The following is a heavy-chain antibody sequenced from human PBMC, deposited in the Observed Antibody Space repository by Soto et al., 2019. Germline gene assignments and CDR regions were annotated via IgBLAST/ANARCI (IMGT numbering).Heavy chain of an antibody. CDR3: ASAEWYYDILTGYYYFDF. CDR1: GGTFSSYT. Sequence: SVKVSCKASGGTFSSYTISWVRQAPGQGLEWMGIIIPIGGIANYAQKFQGRVTMTRDKSTSTVYMELSSLRSEDTAVYYCASAEWYYDILTGYYYFDFWGQGTLVTVSS. D-gene: IGHD3-9*01. CDR2: IIPIGGIA. V-gene: IGHV1-69*02. J-gene: IGHJ4*02.